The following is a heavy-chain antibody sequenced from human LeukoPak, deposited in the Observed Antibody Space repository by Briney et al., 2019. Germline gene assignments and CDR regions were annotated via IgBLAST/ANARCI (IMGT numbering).Heavy chain of an antibody. CDR2: IYYSGST. J-gene: IGHJ3*02. CDR1: GGSISSYY. CDR3: ASGRGYSYGREAFDI. D-gene: IGHD5-18*01. V-gene: IGHV4-59*01. Sequence: PSETLSLTCTVSGGSISSYYWSWIRQPPGKGLEWIGYIYYSGSTNYNPSLKSRVAISVDTSKNQFSLKLSSVTAADTAVYYCASGRGYSYGREAFDIWGQGTMVTVSS.